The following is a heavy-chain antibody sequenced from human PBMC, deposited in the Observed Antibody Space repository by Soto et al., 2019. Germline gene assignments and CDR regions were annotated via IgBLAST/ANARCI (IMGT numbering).Heavy chain of an antibody. CDR1: GYSFSTSW. D-gene: IGHD2-8*01. V-gene: IGHV5-51*01. Sequence: GESLKISCKVSGYSFSTSWMGWVRQLPGKGLEWMGIIYPGDSDSRYGPSFEGHVTFSVDKSTSTAYLEWSSLKASDTAIYYCARLSRRVAQESNYFDPWGQGTLVTVSS. CDR3: ARLSRRVAQESNYFDP. CDR2: IYPGDSDS. J-gene: IGHJ5*02.